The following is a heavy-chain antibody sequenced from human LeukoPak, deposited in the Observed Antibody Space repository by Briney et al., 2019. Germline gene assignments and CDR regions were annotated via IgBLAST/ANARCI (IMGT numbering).Heavy chain of an antibody. Sequence: GGSLRLSCAASRFTVSSNYMSWVRQAPGKGLEWVSLIYSGGSTYYAASVKGRFTISRDNSKNTLYLQMNSLRAEDTAVYYCARRGWNAAGHYPFDYWGQGTLVTVSS. D-gene: IGHD6-13*01. CDR3: ARRGWNAAGHYPFDY. CDR2: IYSGGST. V-gene: IGHV3-66*01. J-gene: IGHJ4*02. CDR1: RFTVSSNY.